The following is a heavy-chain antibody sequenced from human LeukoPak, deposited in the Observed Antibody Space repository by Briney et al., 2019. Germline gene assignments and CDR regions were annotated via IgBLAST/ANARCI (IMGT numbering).Heavy chain of an antibody. CDR2: ISAYNGNT. Sequence: ASVKVSCKASGYTFTSYGISWVRQAPGQGLEWMGWISAYNGNTNYAQKLQGRVTMTTDTSTSTAYMELRSLRSDDMAVYYCARVHPGVGATDYYYGMDVWGQGTTVTVSS. CDR3: ARVHPGVGATDYYYGMDV. V-gene: IGHV1-18*03. J-gene: IGHJ6*02. CDR1: GYTFTSYG. D-gene: IGHD1-26*01.